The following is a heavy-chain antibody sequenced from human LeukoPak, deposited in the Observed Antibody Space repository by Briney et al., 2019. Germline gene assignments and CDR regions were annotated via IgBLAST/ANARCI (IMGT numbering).Heavy chain of an antibody. D-gene: IGHD3-10*01. CDR1: GYTFTGYY. CDR2: VNPNSGGT. V-gene: IGHV1-2*06. J-gene: IGHJ4*02. CDR3: ARGWSYYGSGSYYIDPHFDY. Sequence: ASVKVPCKASGYTFTGYYMHWVRQAPGQGLEWMGRVNPNSGGTNYAQKFQGRVTMTRDTSISTAYMELSRLRSGDTAVYYCARGWSYYGSGSYYIDPHFDYWGQGTLVTVSS.